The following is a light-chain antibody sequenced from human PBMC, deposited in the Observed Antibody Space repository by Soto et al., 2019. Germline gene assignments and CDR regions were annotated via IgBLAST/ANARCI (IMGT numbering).Light chain of an antibody. CDR3: QQYITYPYA. CDR2: EAS. Sequence: DIQMTQSPSTLSASVGDRVTITCRASQSTSTWLAWYQQRPGKTPKLLISEASKLESGVPSRFSGSGSGTEFTLTISRLQPDDFATYYCQQYITYPYAFGQGTKVEIK. CDR1: QSTSTW. V-gene: IGKV1-5*03. J-gene: IGKJ1*01.